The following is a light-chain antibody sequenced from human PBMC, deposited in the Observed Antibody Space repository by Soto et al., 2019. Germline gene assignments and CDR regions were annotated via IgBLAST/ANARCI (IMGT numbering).Light chain of an antibody. CDR1: QSVSSN. J-gene: IGKJ3*01. CDR2: GAS. CDR3: QQQNNWPPEVT. V-gene: IGKV3D-15*01. Sequence: EIVMTQSPATLSVSPGERATLSCRASQSVSSNLAWYQQKPGQAPRLLIYGASTRATGIPARFIGSGSGTESTLTISSLQSEDFAVYYWQQQNNWPPEVTFGPGTKVDIK.